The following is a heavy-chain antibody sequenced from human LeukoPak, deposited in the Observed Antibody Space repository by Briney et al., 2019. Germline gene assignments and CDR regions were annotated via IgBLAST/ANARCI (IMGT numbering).Heavy chain of an antibody. CDR2: IWYDGSKK. D-gene: IGHD6-6*01. V-gene: IGHV3-33*01. Sequence: PGGSLGLSCAASGFTFSDYGIHWVRQAPGQGLEWVALIWYDGSKKYYADSVKGRFTISRDNTKNTLYLQLNSLRADDTAVYYCARAHSSSSTFDLWGQGTLVTVSS. CDR3: ARAHSSSSTFDL. CDR1: GFTFSDYG. J-gene: IGHJ4*02.